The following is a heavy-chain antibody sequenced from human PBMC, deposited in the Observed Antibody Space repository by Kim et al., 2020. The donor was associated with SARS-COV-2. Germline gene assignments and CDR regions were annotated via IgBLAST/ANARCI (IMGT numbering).Heavy chain of an antibody. D-gene: IGHD3-22*01. Sequence: SETLSLTCTVSGGSVSSGSYYWSWIRQPPGKGLEWIGYIYYSGSTNYNPSLKSRVTISVDTSKNQFSLKLSSVTAADTAVYYCARVRYYYDSSGYSRWGQGTLVTVSS. J-gene: IGHJ4*02. CDR1: GGSVSSGSYY. CDR3: ARVRYYYDSSGYSR. CDR2: IYYSGST. V-gene: IGHV4-61*01.